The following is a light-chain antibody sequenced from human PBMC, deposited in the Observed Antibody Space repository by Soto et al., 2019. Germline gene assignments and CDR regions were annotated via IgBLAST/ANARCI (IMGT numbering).Light chain of an antibody. CDR1: QRLLHSNGYTY. CDR3: MQGLQIPRT. J-gene: IGKJ1*01. V-gene: IGKV2-28*01. Sequence: DIVMTQSPLSLPVTPGETASISCRSSQRLLHSNGYTYLDWYLQKPGQSPQLLIYLGSNRASGVPDRFSASGSGTDFTLKISRVEAGDVGVYYCMQGLQIPRTFGQGTKVEIK. CDR2: LGS.